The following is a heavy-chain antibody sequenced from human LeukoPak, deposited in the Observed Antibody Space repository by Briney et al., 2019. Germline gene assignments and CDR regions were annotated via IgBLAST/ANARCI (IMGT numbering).Heavy chain of an antibody. Sequence: GGSLRLSCAASGFTFSSYAMHWVRQAPGKGLEWVAVISYDGSNKYYADSVKGRFTISRDNSKNTLYLQVNSLRAEDTAVYYCARDLGGSGSYSPYYYYYGMDVWGQGTTVTVSS. V-gene: IGHV3-30-3*01. D-gene: IGHD3-10*01. CDR3: ARDLGGSGSYSPYYYYYGMDV. CDR1: GFTFSSYA. J-gene: IGHJ6*02. CDR2: ISYDGSNK.